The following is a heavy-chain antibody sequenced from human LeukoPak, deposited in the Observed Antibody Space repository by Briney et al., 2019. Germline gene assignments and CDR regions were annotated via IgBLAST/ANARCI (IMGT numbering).Heavy chain of an antibody. CDR1: GGSISSYY. CDR2: IYYSGST. CDR3: ARLTSSGWRLLDY. J-gene: IGHJ4*02. D-gene: IGHD6-19*01. Sequence: SETLSLTCTVSGGSISSYYWSWIRQPPGKGLEWIGYIYYSGSTNYNPSLKSRVTISVDTSKNQFSLKLSSVTAADTAVYYCARLTSSGWRLLDYWGQGTLVTVSS. V-gene: IGHV4-59*08.